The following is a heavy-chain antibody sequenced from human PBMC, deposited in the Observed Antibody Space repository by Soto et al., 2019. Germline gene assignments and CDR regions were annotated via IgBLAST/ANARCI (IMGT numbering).Heavy chain of an antibody. CDR1: GITYSPYA. J-gene: IGHJ5*02. D-gene: IGHD5-12*01. CDR2: INAGNGDT. V-gene: IGHV1-3*01. CDR3: ARAISGYVS. Sequence: ASVKVSCKASGITYSPYAIHWVRQVPGQRLEWMGWINAGNGDTRYSQKFQGRVTLTRDTSANTAYMDLSNLRSEDTAIYYCARAISGYVSWGQGTLVTVSS.